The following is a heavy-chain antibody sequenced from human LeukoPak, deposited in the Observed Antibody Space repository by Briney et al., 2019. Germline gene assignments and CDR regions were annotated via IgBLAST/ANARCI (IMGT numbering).Heavy chain of an antibody. Sequence: ASVTVSCKASGYAFKRYGISWVRQAPGQGLEWMGWISTYNGDTNYAQNFKGRVTMTTDASTSTAYMELRSLRSDDTAVYYCARDPSNSSGWYIYFDYWGQGTLVTVSS. CDR2: ISTYNGDT. CDR3: ARDPSNSSGWYIYFDY. J-gene: IGHJ4*02. D-gene: IGHD6-19*01. CDR1: GYAFKRYG. V-gene: IGHV1-18*01.